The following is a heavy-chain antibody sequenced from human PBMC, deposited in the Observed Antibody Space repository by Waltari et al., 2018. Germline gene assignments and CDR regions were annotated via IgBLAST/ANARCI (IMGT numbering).Heavy chain of an antibody. CDR3: TSYGYCSGGSCPPYYYYMDV. CDR1: GFTFGDYA. V-gene: IGHV3-49*04. J-gene: IGHJ6*03. Sequence: EVQLVESGGGLVQPGRSLRLSCTASGFTFGDYAMSWVRQAPGKGLEWVGFIRSKAYGGTTEYAASGKGRFTISRDDSKSIAYLQMNSLKTEDTAVYYCTSYGYCSGGSCPPYYYYMDVWGKGTTVTVSS. CDR2: IRSKAYGGTT. D-gene: IGHD2-15*01.